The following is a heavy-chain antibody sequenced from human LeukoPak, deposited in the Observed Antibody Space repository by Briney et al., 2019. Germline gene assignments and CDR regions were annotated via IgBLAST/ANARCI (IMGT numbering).Heavy chain of an antibody. V-gene: IGHV3-23*01. CDR2: ISGSGVNT. CDR3: ARDTSFNYGAHAMDV. Sequence: PGGSLRLSCAASGFTFDNYAMNWVRQAPGKGLEWVLGISGSGVNTYYADSVKGRFTIPRDNSKNTLYLQLNSLRGEDTAIYYCARDTSFNYGAHAMDVWGQGTTVTVSS. D-gene: IGHD4/OR15-4a*01. CDR1: GFTFDNYA. J-gene: IGHJ6*02.